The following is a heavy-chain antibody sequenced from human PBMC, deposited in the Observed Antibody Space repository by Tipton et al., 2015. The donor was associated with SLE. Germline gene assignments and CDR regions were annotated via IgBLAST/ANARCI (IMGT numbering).Heavy chain of an antibody. V-gene: IGHV3-11*04. Sequence: LSLTCAVYGGSFSGYYWSWIRQSPGKGLEWVSYISSSDNTKYYADSVKGRFTISRDNAKNSLYLQMNSLRAEDAAVYYCARAMVVAATQRGAFDIWGQGTMVTVSS. J-gene: IGHJ3*02. CDR3: ARAMVVAATQRGAFDI. CDR2: ISSSDNTK. CDR1: GGSFSGYY. D-gene: IGHD2-15*01.